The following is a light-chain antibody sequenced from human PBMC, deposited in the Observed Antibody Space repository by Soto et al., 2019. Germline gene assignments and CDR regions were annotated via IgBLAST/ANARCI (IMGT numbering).Light chain of an antibody. V-gene: IGKV3-11*01. CDR1: RTVSTY. CDR2: DAS. J-gene: IGKJ1*01. Sequence: EIVLTQSPDTLSLSPGERATLSCRASRTVSTYLAWYQQKPGQPPRLLVYDASKRAPGIPARFIGSGSGTDFTLTVSSLEREDFALYYCQQRSGWPTFGQGTKVEI. CDR3: QQRSGWPT.